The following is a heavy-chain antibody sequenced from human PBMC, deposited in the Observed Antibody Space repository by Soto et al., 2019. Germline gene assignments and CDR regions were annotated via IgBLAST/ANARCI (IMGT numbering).Heavy chain of an antibody. CDR2: ISYDGSNK. J-gene: IGHJ3*02. CDR3: ARVKGDRWPHRHGAFDI. V-gene: IGHV3-30-3*01. D-gene: IGHD2-15*01. CDR1: GFTFSSYA. Sequence: QVQLVESGGGVVQPGRSLRLSCAAYGFTFSSYAMHWVRQAPGKGLEWGAVISYDGSNKYYADSVKGRFTISRDNSKNTLYLQMNSLRAEDTAVYYCARVKGDRWPHRHGAFDIWGQGTMVTVSS.